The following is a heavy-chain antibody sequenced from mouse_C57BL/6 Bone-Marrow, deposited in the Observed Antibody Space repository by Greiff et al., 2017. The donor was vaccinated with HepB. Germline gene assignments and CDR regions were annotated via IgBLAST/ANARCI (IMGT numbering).Heavy chain of an antibody. D-gene: IGHD2-4*01. V-gene: IGHV2-9-1*01. CDR2: IWTGGGT. J-gene: IGHJ3*01. CDR1: GFSLTSYA. CDR3: ASSYDYDDGAWFAY. Sequence: VQRVESGPGLVAPSQSLSITCTVSGFSLTSYAISWVRQPPGKGLEWLGVIWTGGGTNYNSALKSRLSISKDNSKSQVFLKMNSLQTDDTARYYCASSYDYDDGAWFAYWGQGTLVTVSA.